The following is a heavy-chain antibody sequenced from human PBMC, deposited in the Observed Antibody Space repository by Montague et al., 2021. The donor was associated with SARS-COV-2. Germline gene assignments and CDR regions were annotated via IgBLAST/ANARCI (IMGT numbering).Heavy chain of an antibody. CDR2: IKTDTEGGTT. Sequence: SLRLSCAASGFTFSNAWMGWVRQAPGKGLEWVGRIKTDTEGGTTAFAAPVKGRFTISRDDSNNTLHLQMNSLKVEDTAVYSGITDGIVVRNWGQGTLVTVSS. J-gene: IGHJ4*02. V-gene: IGHV3-15*01. D-gene: IGHD2-21*01. CDR1: GFTFSNAW. CDR3: ITDGIVVRN.